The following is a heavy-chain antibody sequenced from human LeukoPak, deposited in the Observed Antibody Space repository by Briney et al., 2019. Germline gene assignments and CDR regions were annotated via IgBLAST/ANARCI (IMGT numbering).Heavy chain of an antibody. Sequence: SETLSLTCAVSGYSISSAYYWGWMRQSPGKGLEWIVSIHHSGSTYFNPSLKSRVTISVDTSKNQFSLKLTSVTAADTAVYYCARDRVGATYAFDIWGQGTMVTVSS. CDR3: ARDRVGATYAFDI. V-gene: IGHV4-38-2*02. CDR1: GYSISSAYY. J-gene: IGHJ3*02. CDR2: IHHSGST. D-gene: IGHD1-26*01.